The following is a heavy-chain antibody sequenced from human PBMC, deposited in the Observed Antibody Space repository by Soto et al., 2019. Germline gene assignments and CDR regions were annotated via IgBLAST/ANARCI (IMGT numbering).Heavy chain of an antibody. D-gene: IGHD1-7*01. CDR2: IKSKTDGGTT. CDR3: TTGCRDINAFSDDWNYDDAFDI. V-gene: IGHV3-15*01. CDR1: GFTFSNAW. J-gene: IGHJ3*02. Sequence: GGSLRLSCAASGFTFSNAWMSWVRQAPGKGLEWVGRIKSKTDGGTTDYAAPVKGRFTISRDDSKNTLYLQMNSLKTEDTAVYYCTTGCRDINAFSDDWNYDDAFDIWGQGTMVTVSS.